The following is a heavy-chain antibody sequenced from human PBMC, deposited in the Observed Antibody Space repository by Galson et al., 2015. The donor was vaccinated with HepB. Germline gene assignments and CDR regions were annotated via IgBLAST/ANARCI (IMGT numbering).Heavy chain of an antibody. CDR1: GGSISSYY. D-gene: IGHD6-13*01. CDR2: IYYSGST. CDR3: ARWGGYSPYGMDV. V-gene: IGHV4-59*01. J-gene: IGHJ6*02. Sequence: ETLSLTCTVSGGSISSYYWSWIRQPPGKGLEWIGYIYYSGSTNYNPSLKSRVTISVDTSKNQFSLKLSSVTAADTAVYYCARWGGYSPYGMDVWGQGTTVTVSS.